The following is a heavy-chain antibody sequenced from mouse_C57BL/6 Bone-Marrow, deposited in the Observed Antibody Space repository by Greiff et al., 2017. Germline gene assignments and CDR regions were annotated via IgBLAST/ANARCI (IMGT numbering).Heavy chain of an antibody. CDR3: ARSYGSRGAMDY. J-gene: IGHJ4*01. V-gene: IGHV5-15*01. Sequence: EVKLVESGGGLVQPGGSLKLSCAASGFTFSDYGMAWVRQAPRKGPEWVAFISNLAYSIYYADTVTGRFTIARENAKNTLYLEMSSLRSEDTAMYYCARSYGSRGAMDYWGQGTSVTVSS. CDR1: GFTFSDYG. D-gene: IGHD1-1*01. CDR2: ISNLAYSI.